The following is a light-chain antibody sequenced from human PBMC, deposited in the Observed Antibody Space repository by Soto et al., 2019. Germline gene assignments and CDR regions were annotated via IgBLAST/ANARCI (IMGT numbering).Light chain of an antibody. V-gene: IGLV1-47*01. CDR1: SSNIKTNY. CDR3: TAWDDSLSVVV. CDR2: GNS. J-gene: IGLJ2*01. Sequence: QPVLTQPPSASGTPGQRVTISCSGSSSNIKTNYVHWYQQIPGTAPKLLIYGNSQRPSGVTDRYSGSKSGTSASLAIVGLRSEDEADYYCTAWDDSLSVVVFGGGTKVTVL.